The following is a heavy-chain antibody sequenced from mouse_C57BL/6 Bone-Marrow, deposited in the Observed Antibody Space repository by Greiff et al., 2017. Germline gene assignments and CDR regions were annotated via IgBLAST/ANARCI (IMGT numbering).Heavy chain of an antibody. J-gene: IGHJ2*01. CDR1: GFTFTDYY. V-gene: IGHV7-3*01. D-gene: IGHD1-1*01. Sequence: EVKLEESGGGLVQPGGSLSLSCAASGFTFTDYYMSWVRQPPGKALEWLGFIRNKANGYTTEYSASVKGRFTISRDNTQSVLYLQMNALRAEDIATFYCASLDYGNSYDYFDYWGQGTTLTVSS. CDR3: ASLDYGNSYDYFDY. CDR2: IRNKANGYTT.